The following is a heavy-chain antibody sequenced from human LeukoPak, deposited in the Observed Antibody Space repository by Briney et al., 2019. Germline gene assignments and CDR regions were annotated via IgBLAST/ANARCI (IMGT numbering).Heavy chain of an antibody. CDR2: IYTSGST. D-gene: IGHD4-17*01. Sequence: SETLSLTCTVSGGSISGYYWSWVRQPAGKGLEWIGRIYTSGSTNYNPSLKSRVTMSVDTSKNQFSLKLSSVTAADTAVYYCARGFYGDYEDYFDYWGQGTLVTVSS. V-gene: IGHV4-4*07. CDR1: GGSISGYY. J-gene: IGHJ4*02. CDR3: ARGFYGDYEDYFDY.